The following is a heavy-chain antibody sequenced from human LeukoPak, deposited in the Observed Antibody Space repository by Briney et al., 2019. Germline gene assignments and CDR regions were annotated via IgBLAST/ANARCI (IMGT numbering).Heavy chain of an antibody. CDR2: IYHSGIT. J-gene: IGHJ4*02. Sequence: ETLSLTCTVSGGSISSYYWSWIRQPPGKGVEWIGDIYHSGITNYNPSLKSRVTMSVDTSKNQVSLKLSSVTAADTAVYYCARAWASDYFDYWGQGTLVTVSS. V-gene: IGHV4-59*01. CDR1: GGSISSYY. CDR3: ARAWASDYFDY.